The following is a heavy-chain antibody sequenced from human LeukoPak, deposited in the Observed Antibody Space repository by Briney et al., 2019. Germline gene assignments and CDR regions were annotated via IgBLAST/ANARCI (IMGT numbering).Heavy chain of an antibody. CDR2: INPNSGGT. D-gene: IGHD3-22*01. V-gene: IGHV1-2*02. Sequence: ASVKVSCKASGYTFTGYYMHWVRQAPGQGLEWMGWINPNSGGTNYAQKFQGRVTMTRDTSISTAYMELSRLRSDDTAVYYCARARRGYYNWFDPWGQGTLVTVSS. CDR1: GYTFTGYY. CDR3: ARARRGYYNWFDP. J-gene: IGHJ5*02.